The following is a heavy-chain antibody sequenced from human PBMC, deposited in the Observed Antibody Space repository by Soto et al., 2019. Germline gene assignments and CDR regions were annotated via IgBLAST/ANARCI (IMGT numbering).Heavy chain of an antibody. CDR2: INAGNGNT. CDR3: ARAGSGSYYYYYYGMDV. Sequence: ASVKVSCKASGYTFTSYAMHWVRQAPGQRLEWMGWINAGNGNTKYSQKFQGRVTITRDTSASTAYMELSSLRSEDTAVYYCARAGSGSYYYYYYGMDVWGQGTTVTVSS. J-gene: IGHJ6*02. CDR1: GYTFTSYA. V-gene: IGHV1-3*01. D-gene: IGHD3-10*01.